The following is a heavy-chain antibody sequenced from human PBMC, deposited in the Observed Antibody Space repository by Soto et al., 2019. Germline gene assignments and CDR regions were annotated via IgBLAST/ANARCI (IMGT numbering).Heavy chain of an antibody. V-gene: IGHV3-23*01. CDR3: AKDLYDSSGYYFPDTY. CDR2: ISGSGGST. Sequence: GGSLRLSCAASGFTFSSYAMSWVRQAPGKGLEWVSAISGSGGSTYYADSVKGRFTISRDNSKNTLYLQMNGLRAEDTAVYYCAKDLYDSSGYYFPDTYWGQGTLVTVSS. J-gene: IGHJ4*02. CDR1: GFTFSSYA. D-gene: IGHD3-22*01.